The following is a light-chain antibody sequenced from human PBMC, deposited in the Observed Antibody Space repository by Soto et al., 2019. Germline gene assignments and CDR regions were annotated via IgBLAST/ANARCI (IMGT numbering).Light chain of an antibody. V-gene: IGLV3-21*02. J-gene: IGLJ2*01. CDR3: QVWDSRGVG. CDR1: NIGSKS. CDR2: DDS. Sequence: YELTQPPSVSVAPGQTARITCGGTNIGSKSVHWYQQKPGQAPVLVVYDDSYRPSEIPERFSGSNSWNTATLTISRVEAGDEADYYGQVWDSRGVGFGGGTKLTVL.